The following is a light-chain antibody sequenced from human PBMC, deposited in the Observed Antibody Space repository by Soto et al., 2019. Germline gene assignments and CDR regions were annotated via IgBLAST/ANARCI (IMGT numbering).Light chain of an antibody. CDR1: QHVTTTY. CDR3: QQYDSSFT. V-gene: IGKV3-20*01. CDR2: GAS. Sequence: IVLTQSPPTLSLSPGERATLSCTASQHVTTTYIAWYQQKIGQAPRLLIYGASTRATGTPDRFTGGGFGTDFTLTISRVEPDDFAVYYCQQYDSSFTFGGGTKVEMK. J-gene: IGKJ4*01.